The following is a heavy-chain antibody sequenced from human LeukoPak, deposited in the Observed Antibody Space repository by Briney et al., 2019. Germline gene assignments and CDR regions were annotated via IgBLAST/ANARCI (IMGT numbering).Heavy chain of an antibody. Sequence: SETLSLTCTVSGGSISISSYYWGWIRQPPGKGLEWIGSVYYSGTTSYNPSLKSRATISVDMSKNHFSLRLSSVTAADTAVYYCARGTLYSGWSYYFDYWGQGTLVTVSS. CDR3: ARGTLYSGWSYYFDY. D-gene: IGHD6-19*01. CDR2: VYYSGTT. CDR1: GGSISISSYY. J-gene: IGHJ4*02. V-gene: IGHV4-39*07.